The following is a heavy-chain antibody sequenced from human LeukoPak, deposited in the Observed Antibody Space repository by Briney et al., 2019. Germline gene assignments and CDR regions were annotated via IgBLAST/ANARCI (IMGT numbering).Heavy chain of an antibody. CDR2: IYYSGST. Sequence: SETLSLTCTVSGGSISSGGYYWSWIRQHPGKGLEWIGYIYYSGSTYYNPSLKSRVTISVDTSKNQFSLKLSSVTAADTAVYYCAGYGSGSYYSHWFDPWGQGTLVTVSS. CDR1: GGSISSGGYY. D-gene: IGHD3-10*01. J-gene: IGHJ5*02. V-gene: IGHV4-31*03. CDR3: AGYGSGSYYSHWFDP.